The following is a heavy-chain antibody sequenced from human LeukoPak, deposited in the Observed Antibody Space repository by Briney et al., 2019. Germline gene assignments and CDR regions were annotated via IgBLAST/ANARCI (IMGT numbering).Heavy chain of an antibody. CDR1: GDFVSSCY. V-gene: IGHV4-4*07. CDR3: ARAPVGSHLDY. J-gene: IGHJ4*02. CDR2: IYTSGGT. Sequence: SETLTLTCTVSGDFVSSCYWSWIRQPAGKGLEWIGRIYTSGGTNYNPSLTSRVTISLDTSRNQFSLKVTSLTAADTALYYCARAPVGSHLDYWGPGTLVTVSS. D-gene: IGHD1-26*01.